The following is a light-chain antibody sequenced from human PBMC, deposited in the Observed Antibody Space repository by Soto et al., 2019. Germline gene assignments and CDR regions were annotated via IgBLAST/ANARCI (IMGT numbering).Light chain of an antibody. V-gene: IGLV2-8*01. Sequence: QSALTQPPSASGSPGQSVTISCTGTSSDVGSYNYVSWYQQHPGKAPKLMIYEVSKRPSGVPDRFSGSKSGNTASLTVSGLQAEDEADYYCASWDVSLNAVLFGGGTKLTVL. CDR2: EVS. J-gene: IGLJ2*01. CDR1: SSDVGSYNY. CDR3: ASWDVSLNAVL.